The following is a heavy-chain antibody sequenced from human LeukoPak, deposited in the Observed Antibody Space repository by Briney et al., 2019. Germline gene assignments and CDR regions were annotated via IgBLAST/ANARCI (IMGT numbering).Heavy chain of an antibody. CDR3: ARHEGYYDSSGYLFDY. Sequence: GSLRLSCAASGFTFSSYAMSWVRQAPGKGLEWIGSIYYSGSTYYNPSLKSRVTISVDTSKNQFSLKLSSVTAADTAVYYCARHEGYYDSSGYLFDYWGQGTLVTVSS. D-gene: IGHD3-22*01. J-gene: IGHJ4*02. CDR1: GFTFSSYA. CDR2: IYYSGST. V-gene: IGHV4-39*01.